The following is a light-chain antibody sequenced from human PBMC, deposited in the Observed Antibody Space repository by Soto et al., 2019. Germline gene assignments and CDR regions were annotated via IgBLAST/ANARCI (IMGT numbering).Light chain of an antibody. CDR3: QQRSNCPPFT. CDR2: DAS. CDR1: QSVSSD. V-gene: IGKV3-11*01. J-gene: IGKJ3*01. Sequence: EIVLTQSPATLSLSPGERATRSCRASQSVSSDLAWYQQKPGQAPRLLIYDASNRATGITDRFRGSGSGTDLTLTISSLEPEDFAVYYCQQRSNCPPFTVGPGTKVDS.